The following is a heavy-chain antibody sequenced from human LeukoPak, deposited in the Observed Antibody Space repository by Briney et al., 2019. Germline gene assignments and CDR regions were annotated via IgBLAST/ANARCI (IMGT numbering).Heavy chain of an antibody. CDR2: IYYSGST. Sequence: SGTLSLTCTVSGGSISSYYWSWIRQPPGKGLEWIGYIYYSGSTNYNPSLKSRVTISVDTSKNQFSLKLSSVTAADTAVYYCARRGWRGYSYGYPAILDYWGQGTLVTVSS. CDR1: GGSISSYY. J-gene: IGHJ4*02. D-gene: IGHD5-18*01. V-gene: IGHV4-59*12. CDR3: ARRGWRGYSYGYPAILDY.